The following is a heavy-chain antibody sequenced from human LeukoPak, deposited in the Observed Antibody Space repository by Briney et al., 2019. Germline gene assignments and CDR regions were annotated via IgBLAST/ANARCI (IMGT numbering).Heavy chain of an antibody. J-gene: IGHJ6*02. Sequence: PGGSLRLSCAASGFTFSSYAMHWVRQAPGKGLEWVAVISYDGSKKYYADSVKGRFTISRDNSKNTLYLQMNSLRAEDTAVYYCARPPGGNNVWGQGTTVTVSS. V-gene: IGHV3-30-3*01. CDR2: ISYDGSKK. D-gene: IGHD4-23*01. CDR1: GFTFSSYA. CDR3: ARPPGGNNV.